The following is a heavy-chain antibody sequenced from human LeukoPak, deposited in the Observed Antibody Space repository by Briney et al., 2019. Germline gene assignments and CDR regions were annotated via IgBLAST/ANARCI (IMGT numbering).Heavy chain of an antibody. J-gene: IGHJ6*03. V-gene: IGHV3-23*01. D-gene: IGHD6-19*01. CDR1: GFTFSSYA. CDR2: ISGSGGST. Sequence: GGSLRLSCAASGFTFSSYAMSWVRQAPGKGLEWVSAISGSGGSTYYADSVKGRFTISRDNAKSSLYLQMNSLRAEDTALYYCAKAGVAVAGYYYYYMDVWGKGTTVTISS. CDR3: AKAGVAVAGYYYYYMDV.